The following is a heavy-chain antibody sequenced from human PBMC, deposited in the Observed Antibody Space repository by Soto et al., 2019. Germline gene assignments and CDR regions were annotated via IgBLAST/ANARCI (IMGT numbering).Heavy chain of an antibody. V-gene: IGHV1-2*02. CDR2: INPNSGGT. Sequence: ASVKVSCKASGYTFTCYYMHWVRQAPGQGLEWMGWINPNSGGTNYAQKFQGRVSMTRDTSIRTAYMELTRLRSDDTAVYYCAREGILDLPAATWFDPWGQGTLVTV. D-gene: IGHD2-2*01. J-gene: IGHJ5*02. CDR3: AREGILDLPAATWFDP. CDR1: GYTFTCYY.